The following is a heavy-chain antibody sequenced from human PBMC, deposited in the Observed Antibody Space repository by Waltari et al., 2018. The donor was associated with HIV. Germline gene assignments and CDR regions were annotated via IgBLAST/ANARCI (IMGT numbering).Heavy chain of an antibody. CDR2: IKSKGCGGTT. D-gene: IGHD3-9*01. Sequence: EVRLVESGGGLVKHGESLRLSCAASGFTFSDAWLTWVRQAPGKGLEWVGSIKSKGCGGTTNYAAPVTGRFTISRDDSKTTLYLQMSSLRTEDTAVYFCTWDWDIYYRMDVWGQGTTVTVSS. J-gene: IGHJ6*02. CDR3: TWDWDIYYRMDV. CDR1: GFTFSDAW. V-gene: IGHV3-15*01.